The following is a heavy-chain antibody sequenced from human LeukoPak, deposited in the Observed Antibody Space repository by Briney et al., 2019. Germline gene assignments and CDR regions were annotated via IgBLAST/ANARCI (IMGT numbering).Heavy chain of an antibody. CDR1: GFTFSSYW. CDR3: ARVSRLSSSTSCDTWDCYYYYMDV. J-gene: IGHJ6*03. Sequence: PGRSLRLSCAASGFTFSSYWMSWVRQAPGKGLEWVANIEQDGSDKYYVDSLKGRFTISRDNAKTSLYLQMNSLRAEDTAVYYCARVSRLSSSTSCDTWDCYYYYMDVWGKGTTVTVSS. CDR2: IEQDGSDK. V-gene: IGHV3-7*01. D-gene: IGHD2-2*02.